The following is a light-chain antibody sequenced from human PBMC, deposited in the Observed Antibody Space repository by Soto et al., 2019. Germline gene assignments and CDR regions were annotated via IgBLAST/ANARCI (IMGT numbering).Light chain of an antibody. V-gene: IGLV3-1*01. CDR2: QND. J-gene: IGLJ1*01. Sequence: SYELTQPPSVSVSPGQTASITCSGDKLGDKYACWYQQKPGQSPVLVMYQNDKRPSGIPERFSGSNSGNTATLTISGTQAMDEVDYYCQAWDSSTEVFGTGTKVTVL. CDR1: KLGDKY. CDR3: QAWDSSTEV.